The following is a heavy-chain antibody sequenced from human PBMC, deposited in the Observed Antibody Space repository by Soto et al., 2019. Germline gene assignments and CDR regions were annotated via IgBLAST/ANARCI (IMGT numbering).Heavy chain of an antibody. J-gene: IGHJ4*02. V-gene: IGHV4-59*01. CDR2: IYYSGST. D-gene: IGHD5-12*01. Sequence: SETLSLTCTVSGGSISSYYWSWIRQPPGKGLEWIGYIYYSGSTNHNPSLKSRVTISVDTSKNQFSLKLSSVTAADTAVYYCARGLRMATIIRGFDYWGQGTLVTVSS. CDR1: GGSISSYY. CDR3: ARGLRMATIIRGFDY.